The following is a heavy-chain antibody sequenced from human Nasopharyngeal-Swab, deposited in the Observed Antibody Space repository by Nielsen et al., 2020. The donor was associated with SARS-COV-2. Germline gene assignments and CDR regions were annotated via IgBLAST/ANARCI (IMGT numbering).Heavy chain of an antibody. Sequence: LRLSCTASGASITSGDFFWSWLRRPAGKGLEWIGRMYVSGRTDYNPSLKSRVTMSPDTSKNQFSLKLSYVTAPDTAVYYCARYSSTSHTKGDWYFDLWGRGTLVTVSS. J-gene: IGHJ2*01. D-gene: IGHD2-2*01. CDR3: ARYSSTSHTKGDWYFDL. CDR2: MYVSGRT. V-gene: IGHV4-61*02. CDR1: GASITSGDFF.